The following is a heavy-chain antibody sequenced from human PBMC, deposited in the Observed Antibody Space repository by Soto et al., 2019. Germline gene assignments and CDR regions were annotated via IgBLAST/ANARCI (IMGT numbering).Heavy chain of an antibody. Sequence: QVQLVESGGGVVQPGRSLRLSCAASGFTFSSYAMHWVRQAPGKGLEWVAVISYDGSNKYYADSVKGRFTISRDNSKNTLYLQMNSLRAEDTAVYYCARSGSSSEGDYWGQGTLVTVSS. D-gene: IGHD6-6*01. CDR3: ARSGSSSEGDY. CDR2: ISYDGSNK. J-gene: IGHJ4*02. V-gene: IGHV3-30-3*01. CDR1: GFTFSSYA.